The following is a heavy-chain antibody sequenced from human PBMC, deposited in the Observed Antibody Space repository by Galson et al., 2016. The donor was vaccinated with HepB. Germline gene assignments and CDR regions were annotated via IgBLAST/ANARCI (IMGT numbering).Heavy chain of an antibody. D-gene: IGHD5-24*01. CDR1: GFTFSWFG. J-gene: IGHJ6*02. Sequence: SLRLSCAASGFTFSWFGMHWVRQAPGKGLEWVAAISYDGVAVILYDASDKYYADSVKGRFTISRDISNNTLFLQMSSLTTEDTAIYYCARDRNRWLQFTRPYYFGMDVWGQGTAVTVSS. V-gene: IGHV3-30*03. CDR3: ARDRNRWLQFTRPYYFGMDV. CDR2: ILYDASDK.